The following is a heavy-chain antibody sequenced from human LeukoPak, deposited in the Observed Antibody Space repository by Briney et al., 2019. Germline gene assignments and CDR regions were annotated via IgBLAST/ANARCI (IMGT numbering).Heavy chain of an antibody. Sequence: SETLSLTCTVSGDSISSSSYYWGWIRQPPGKGLEWIGSIYYSGSTYYNPSLKSRVTISVDTSKNQFSLKLSSVTAADTAVYYCARLARPGGYQYYFDYWGQGTLVTVSS. V-gene: IGHV4-39*01. CDR3: ARLARPGGYQYYFDY. D-gene: IGHD6-6*01. CDR1: GDSISSSSYY. J-gene: IGHJ4*02. CDR2: IYYSGST.